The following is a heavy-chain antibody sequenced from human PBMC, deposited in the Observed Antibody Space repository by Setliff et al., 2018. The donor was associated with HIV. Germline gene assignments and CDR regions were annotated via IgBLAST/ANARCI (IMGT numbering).Heavy chain of an antibody. CDR1: GDSISSGSYY. J-gene: IGHJ2*01. V-gene: IGHV4-61*09. CDR2: IYSTGGT. D-gene: IGHD1-26*01. CDR3: ARAAYSGTYVWEPATDL. Sequence: SETLSLTCSVSGDSISSGSYYWSWIRQPAGKGLEWIGHIYSTGGTRYNPSLESRLTILVDTSRNQFSLNLSSVTAADTAVYYCARAAYSGTYVWEPATDLWGRGTLVTVSS.